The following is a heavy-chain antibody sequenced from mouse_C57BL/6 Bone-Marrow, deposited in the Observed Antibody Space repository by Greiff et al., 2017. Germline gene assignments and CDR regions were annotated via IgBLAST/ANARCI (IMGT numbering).Heavy chain of an antibody. J-gene: IGHJ1*03. CDR3: ARPYYCTSWYFDV. V-gene: IGHV1-55*01. D-gene: IGHD2-10*01. Sequence: QVQLQQPGAELVKPGASVKMSCKASGYTFTSYWITWVKQRPGQGLEWIGDIYPGGGSTNYNANFKSKATLTVDTSSSTAYMQLSSLTSEDSAVYYCARPYYCTSWYFDVWGTGTTVPVSS. CDR1: GYTFTSYW. CDR2: IYPGGGST.